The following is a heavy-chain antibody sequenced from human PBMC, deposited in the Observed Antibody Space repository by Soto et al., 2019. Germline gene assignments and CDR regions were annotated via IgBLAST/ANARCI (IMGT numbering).Heavy chain of an antibody. V-gene: IGHV3-23*01. Sequence: PGGSLRLSCAAPGFMFSTTDMSWVRQAPGKGLEWLTTIEGSGEITYYADSVKGRFTISRDNSKSTVYLQMDSLTADDTAVYFCVKNSGWFNTWGQGTPVTVS. CDR3: VKNSGWFNT. CDR2: IEGSGEIT. CDR1: GFMFSTTD. J-gene: IGHJ5*02. D-gene: IGHD3-10*01.